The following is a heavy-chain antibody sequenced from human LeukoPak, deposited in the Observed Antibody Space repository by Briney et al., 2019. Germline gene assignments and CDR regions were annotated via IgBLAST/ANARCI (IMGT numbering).Heavy chain of an antibody. CDR3: AKDQLRYFVGVFFFDY. D-gene: IGHD3-9*01. Sequence: GGSLRLSCAASGFTFSSYAMSWVRQAPGKGLEWVSAISGSGGSTYYADSVKGRFTISRDNSMNTLYLQMNSLRDEDTAVYYCAKDQLRYFVGVFFFDYRGQGTLVTVSS. J-gene: IGHJ4*02. CDR1: GFTFSSYA. CDR2: ISGSGGST. V-gene: IGHV3-23*01.